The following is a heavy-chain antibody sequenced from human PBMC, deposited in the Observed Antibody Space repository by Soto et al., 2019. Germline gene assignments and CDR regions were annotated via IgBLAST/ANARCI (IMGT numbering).Heavy chain of an antibody. CDR3: AQRLRDYGVGRERANDFDP. J-gene: IGHJ5*02. V-gene: IGHV2-5*02. Sequence: QITLKESGPTLVRPTQTLTLTCTFSGFSLSTTGVGVGWIRQPPGKALEWLALIYWDDDKRYSPSLKSRLTITKDTSKNEVILTITNMDPVDTATYYCAQRLRDYGVGRERANDFDPWGQGILVTVSS. CDR1: GFSLSTTGVG. CDR2: IYWDDDK. D-gene: IGHD2-8*01.